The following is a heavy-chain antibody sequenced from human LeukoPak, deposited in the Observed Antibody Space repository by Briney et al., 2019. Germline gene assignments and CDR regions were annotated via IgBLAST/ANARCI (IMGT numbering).Heavy chain of an antibody. Sequence: PSETLSLTCTVSGGSISSYYWSWIRQPPGKGLEWIGYIYYSGSTNYNPSLKSRVTISVDTSKNQFSLKLSSVTAADTAVYYCARDSMTTTIVYYYYMDVWGKGTTVTVSS. D-gene: IGHD5-12*01. J-gene: IGHJ6*03. CDR3: ARDSMTTTIVYYYYMDV. CDR1: GGSISSYY. CDR2: IYYSGST. V-gene: IGHV4-59*12.